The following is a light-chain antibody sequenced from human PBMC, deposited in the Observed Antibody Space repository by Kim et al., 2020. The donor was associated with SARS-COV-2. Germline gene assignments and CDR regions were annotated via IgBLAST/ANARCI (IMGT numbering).Light chain of an antibody. CDR1: PGAVTSGHY. Sequence: PGGTVTPTCRPTPGAVTSGHYPSWFQQKPGQVPKTLIYDTGNKHSWTPARFSGSLLGGKAALTLSGAQPEDEAEYYCLFTYGGGRVFGGGTQLTVL. J-gene: IGLJ3*02. V-gene: IGLV7-46*01. CDR3: LFTYGGGRV. CDR2: DTG.